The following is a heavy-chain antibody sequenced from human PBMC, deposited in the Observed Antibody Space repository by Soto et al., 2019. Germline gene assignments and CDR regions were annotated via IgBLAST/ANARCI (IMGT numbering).Heavy chain of an antibody. CDR3: ERERWLQLDY. D-gene: IGHD5-12*01. J-gene: IGHJ4*02. CDR2: ISSSGSTI. Sequence: GGSLRLSCAASGFTFSSYEMNWVRQAPGKGLEWVSYISSSGSTIYYADSVKGRFTISRDNAKNSLYLQMNSLRAEDTAVYYCERERWLQLDYWGKGTLVTVSS. CDR1: GFTFSSYE. V-gene: IGHV3-48*03.